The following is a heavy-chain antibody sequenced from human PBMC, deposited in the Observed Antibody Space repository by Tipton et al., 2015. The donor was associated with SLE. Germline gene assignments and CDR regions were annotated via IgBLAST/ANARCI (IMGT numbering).Heavy chain of an antibody. Sequence: TLSLTCAVSGGSISSGGYSWSWIRQPPGKGLEWIGYIYHSGSTYYNPSLKSRATISVDRSKNQFSLKLSSVTAADTAVYYCARAGVGSSGWYFDYWGQGTLVTVSS. CDR1: GGSISSGGYS. CDR3: ARAGVGSSGWYFDY. V-gene: IGHV4-30-2*01. D-gene: IGHD6-19*01. J-gene: IGHJ4*02. CDR2: IYHSGST.